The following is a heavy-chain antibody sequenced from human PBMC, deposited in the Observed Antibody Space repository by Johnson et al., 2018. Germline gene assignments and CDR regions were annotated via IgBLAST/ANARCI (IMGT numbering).Heavy chain of an antibody. Sequence: VQLVQAGGGVVQPGRSLRLSCAASGFTFSSYAMHWVRQAPGKGLEWVAVISYDGSNKYYADSVKGRFNISRDNAKNSLYLQINSRRAEDKALYYCARESYYDSSGYYYVPRFDPWGQGTLVTVSA. CDR3: ARESYYDSSGYYYVPRFDP. D-gene: IGHD3-22*01. CDR1: GFTFSSYA. CDR2: ISYDGSNK. V-gene: IGHV3-30-3*01. J-gene: IGHJ5*02.